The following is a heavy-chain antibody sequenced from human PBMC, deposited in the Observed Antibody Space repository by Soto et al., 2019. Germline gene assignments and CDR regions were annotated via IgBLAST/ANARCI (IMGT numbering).Heavy chain of an antibody. CDR1: GYTLTELS. D-gene: IGHD4-17*01. Sequence: VASVKVSCKVSGYTLTELSMHWVRQAPGKGLEWMGGFDPEDGETIYAQKFQGRVTMTEDTSTDTAYMELSSLRSEDTAVYSCASYSNTVTTSEFDYWGQGTLVTVSS. CDR2: FDPEDGET. J-gene: IGHJ4*02. CDR3: ASYSNTVTTSEFDY. V-gene: IGHV1-24*01.